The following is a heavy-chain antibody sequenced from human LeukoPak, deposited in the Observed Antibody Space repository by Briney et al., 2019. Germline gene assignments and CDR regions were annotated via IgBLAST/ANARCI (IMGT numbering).Heavy chain of an antibody. D-gene: IGHD6-13*01. CDR2: AYDTSKWIT. J-gene: IGHJ6*02. CDR1: GDSVSSDTTA. V-gene: IGHV6-1*01. Sequence: SQTLSLTCAISGDSVSSDTTAWNWIRQSPSRGLEWLGRAYDTSKWITNYAVSVRSRITVNPNTSNNQFSLQLNSVTPEDMAVYYCARGYWAHGMNVWGPGTTVTVSS. CDR3: ARGYWAHGMNV.